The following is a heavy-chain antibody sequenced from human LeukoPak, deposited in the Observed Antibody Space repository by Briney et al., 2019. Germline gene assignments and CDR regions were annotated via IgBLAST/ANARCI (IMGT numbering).Heavy chain of an antibody. V-gene: IGHV1-24*01. J-gene: IGHJ4*02. CDR1: GYTLTELS. Sequence: ASVKVSCKVSGYTLTELSMHWVRQAPGKGLEWMGGFDPEDGETIYAQKFQGRVTMTEDTSTDTAYMELSSLRSEDTAVYYCATTSYSSDWYSYFDYWGQGTLVTVSS. D-gene: IGHD6-19*01. CDR2: FDPEDGET. CDR3: ATTSYSSDWYSYFDY.